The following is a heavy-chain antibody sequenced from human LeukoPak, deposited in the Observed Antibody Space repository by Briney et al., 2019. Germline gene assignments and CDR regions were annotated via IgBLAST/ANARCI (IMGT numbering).Heavy chain of an antibody. V-gene: IGHV5-51*01. D-gene: IGHD3-10*01. CDR1: GYSYTNYW. CDR2: IHPGDSGT. CDR3: ARQAYYGSGSYLLMGSNWFDP. Sequence: GESLKISCKGSGYSYTNYWIGWVRQMPGKGLEWMGIIHPGDSGTRYSPSFQGLITISADKSINTAYLQWNSLKASDSAIYYCARQAYYGSGSYLLMGSNWFDPWGQGTLVTVSS. J-gene: IGHJ5*02.